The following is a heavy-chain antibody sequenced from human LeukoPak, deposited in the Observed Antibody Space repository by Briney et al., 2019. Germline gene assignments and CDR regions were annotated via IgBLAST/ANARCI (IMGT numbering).Heavy chain of an antibody. CDR3: ARGTIAAAGYYYFDY. Sequence: QPGGSLRLSCAASGFTFSSYWMSWVRQAPGKGLEWVANTKQDGSEKYYVDSVKGRFTISRDNAKNSLYLQMNSLRAEDTAVYYCARGTIAAAGYYYFDYWGQGTQVTVSS. V-gene: IGHV3-7*04. D-gene: IGHD6-13*01. J-gene: IGHJ4*02. CDR1: GFTFSSYW. CDR2: TKQDGSEK.